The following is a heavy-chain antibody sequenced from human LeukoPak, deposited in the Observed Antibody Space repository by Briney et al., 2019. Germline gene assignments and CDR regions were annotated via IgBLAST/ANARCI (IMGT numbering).Heavy chain of an antibody. J-gene: IGHJ4*02. V-gene: IGHV3-48*01. CDR1: GFTFSSYS. Sequence: GGSLRLSCAASGFTFSSYSMNWVRQAPGKGLEWVSYISSSSSTIYYADSVKGRFTISRDNAKNSLYLQMNSLRAEDTAVYYCARDPRGGFLEWYPDYWGQGTLVTVSS. CDR3: ARDPRGGFLEWYPDY. D-gene: IGHD3-3*01. CDR2: ISSSSSTI.